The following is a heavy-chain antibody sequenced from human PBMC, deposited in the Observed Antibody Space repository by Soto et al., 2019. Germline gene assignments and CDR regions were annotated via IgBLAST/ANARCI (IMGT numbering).Heavy chain of an antibody. V-gene: IGHV4-59*11. CDR3: ARGGYRTLAWFDP. Sequence: QVQVQESGPGLVKPSETLSLTCTVSGGSISNHYWSWIRQSPGKGLEWIANIYHSGTTNYNLSLKGRVTISIYSSKNQVSLKLNSVTAADTAVYYCARGGYRTLAWFDPWGQGTLVTVSS. CDR2: IYHSGTT. J-gene: IGHJ5*02. CDR1: GGSISNHY. D-gene: IGHD6-13*01.